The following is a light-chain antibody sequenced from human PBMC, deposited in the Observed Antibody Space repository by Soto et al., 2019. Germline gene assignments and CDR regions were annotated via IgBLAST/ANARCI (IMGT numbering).Light chain of an antibody. J-gene: IGKJ4*01. Sequence: EIVLTQSPATLSLSPGERATLSCRASQSVSSYLAWYQQKPGQAPRLLIYDASNRATGIPARFSGSGSGTDVTLLISSLVAEDFAVYYCQQRSYWPLTFGGGTKVEIK. CDR1: QSVSSY. CDR3: QQRSYWPLT. V-gene: IGKV3-11*01. CDR2: DAS.